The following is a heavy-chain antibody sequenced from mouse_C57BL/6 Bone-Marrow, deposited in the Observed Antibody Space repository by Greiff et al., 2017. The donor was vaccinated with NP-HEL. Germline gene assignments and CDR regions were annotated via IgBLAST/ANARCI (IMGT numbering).Heavy chain of an antibody. CDR1: GYTFTSYW. D-gene: IGHD4-1*01. CDR3: ARGDWAYWYFDV. CDR2: IDPSDSST. V-gene: IGHV1-69*01. Sequence: QVQLQQPGAELVMPGASVKLSCKASGYTFTSYWMHWVKQRPGQGLEWIGEIDPSDSSTNYNQKFKGKSTLTVDKSSSPAYMQLSSLTSEDSAVYYCARGDWAYWYFDVWGTGTTVTVSS. J-gene: IGHJ1*03.